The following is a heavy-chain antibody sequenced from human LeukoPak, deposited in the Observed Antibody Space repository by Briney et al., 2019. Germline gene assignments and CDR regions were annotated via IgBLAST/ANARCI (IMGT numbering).Heavy chain of an antibody. V-gene: IGHV4-59*08. CDR3: ACQPRGYYDSSGHFDY. CDR2: TYYSGST. CDR1: GGSISSYY. J-gene: IGHJ4*02. Sequence: PSETLSLTCTVSGGSISSYYWSWIRQPPGKGLEWIGYTYYSGSTNYNPSLKSRVTISVDTSKNQFSLKLSSVTAADTAVYYCACQPRGYYDSSGHFDYWGQGTLVTVSS. D-gene: IGHD3-22*01.